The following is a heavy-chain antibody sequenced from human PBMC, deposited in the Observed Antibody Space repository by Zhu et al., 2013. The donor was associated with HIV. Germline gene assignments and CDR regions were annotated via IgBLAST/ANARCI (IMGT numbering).Heavy chain of an antibody. D-gene: IGHD3-3*01. CDR1: GYTFTGYY. CDR3: ARLRQTYREIWSGPLEVFDI. CDR2: INPNSGGT. V-gene: IGHV1-2*02. J-gene: IGHJ3*02. Sequence: QVQLVQSGAEVKKPGASVKVSCKASGYTFTGYYMHWVRQAPGQGLEWMGWINPNSGGTNHAQKFQGRVTMTRDTSISTAYMELYTLTSDDTAIYYCARLRQTYREIWSGPLEVFDIWGRGTMVTVSS.